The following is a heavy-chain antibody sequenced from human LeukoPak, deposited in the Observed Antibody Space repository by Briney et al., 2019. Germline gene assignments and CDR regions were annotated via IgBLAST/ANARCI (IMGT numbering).Heavy chain of an antibody. D-gene: IGHD3-9*01. V-gene: IGHV1-24*01. CDR1: GYTLTELS. J-gene: IGHJ4*02. Sequence: GASVKVSCKVSGYTLTELSMHWVRQAPGKGLEWMGGFDPDDGETIYAQKFQGRLTMTEDTSTYTAYMELSSLESEDTAMYYSSTETSRFFDWSLSYWGQGTLVTVSS. CDR2: FDPDDGET. CDR3: STETSRFFDWSLSY.